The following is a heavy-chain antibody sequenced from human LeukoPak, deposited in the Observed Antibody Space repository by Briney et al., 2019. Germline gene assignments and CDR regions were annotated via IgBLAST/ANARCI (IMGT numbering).Heavy chain of an antibody. CDR3: ARGGNCSGGSCYSDRGWFDP. CDR2: IYYSGST. V-gene: IGHV4-61*05. D-gene: IGHD2-15*01. Sequence: PSETLSLTCTVSGGSISSSSYYWGWIRQPPGKGLEWIGYIYYSGSTNYNPSLKSRVTISVDTSKNQFSLKLSSVTAADTAVYYCARGGNCSGGSCYSDRGWFDPWGQGILVTVSS. J-gene: IGHJ5*02. CDR1: GGSISSSSYY.